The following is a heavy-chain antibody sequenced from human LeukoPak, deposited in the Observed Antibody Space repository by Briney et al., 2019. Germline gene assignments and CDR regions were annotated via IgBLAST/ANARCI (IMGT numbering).Heavy chain of an antibody. CDR3: ARDMRGGGGIVVVRAITKYFAF. CDR1: RYSCTSYG. J-gene: IGHJ4*02. Sequence: ASVTLSCKDSRYSCTSYGINWVRQAPGQGLEWMGWISAYNGNTNYAQKLQGRVTMTTDTSTSIAYMELRSLSPDDTAVYSEARDMRGGGGIVVVRAITKYFAFWGQGTLVTVSS. CDR2: ISAYNGNT. D-gene: IGHD2-2*01. V-gene: IGHV1-18*01.